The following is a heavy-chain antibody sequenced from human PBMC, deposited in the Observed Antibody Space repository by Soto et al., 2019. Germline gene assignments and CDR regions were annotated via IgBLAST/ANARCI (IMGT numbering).Heavy chain of an antibody. J-gene: IGHJ4*01. Sequence: GGSLRLSCAASGFTVSSYAMHWVRQAPGKGLEYVSAISSNGGSTYYANSVKGRFTISRDNSKNTLYLQMGSLRAEDMAVYYCALDGARGDPGKYYFDYWGHGTLVTVSS. D-gene: IGHD2-21*01. CDR3: ALDGARGDPGKYYFDY. V-gene: IGHV3-64*01. CDR2: ISSNGGST. CDR1: GFTVSSYA.